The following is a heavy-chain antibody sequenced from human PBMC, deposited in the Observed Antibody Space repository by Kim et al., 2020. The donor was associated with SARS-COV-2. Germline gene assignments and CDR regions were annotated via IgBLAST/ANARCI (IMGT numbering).Heavy chain of an antibody. D-gene: IGHD6-6*01. V-gene: IGHV4-34*01. CDR3: ARGTAAARPLDY. Sequence: TYNPSLKSRVTISVDTAKTQFSLKLSSVTAADTAVYYCARGTAAARPLDYWGQGTLVTVSS. J-gene: IGHJ4*02.